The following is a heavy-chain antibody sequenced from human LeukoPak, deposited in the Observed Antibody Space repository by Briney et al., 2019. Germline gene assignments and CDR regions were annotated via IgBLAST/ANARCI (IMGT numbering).Heavy chain of an antibody. CDR3: ARKTYSSGHFDI. CDR2: IYAGGST. CDR1: GGSISSYY. Sequence: SETLSLTCTVSGGSISSYYWSWVRQPAGEGLQWIGRIYAGGSTNYNPSLKSRVTMSVDTSNNQISLRLSSVTAADTAVYYCARKTYSSGHFDIWGQGTMVTVSS. V-gene: IGHV4-4*07. J-gene: IGHJ3*02. D-gene: IGHD3-22*01.